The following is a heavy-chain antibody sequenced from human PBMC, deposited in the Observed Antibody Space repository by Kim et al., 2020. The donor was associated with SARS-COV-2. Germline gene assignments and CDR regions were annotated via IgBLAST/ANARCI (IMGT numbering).Heavy chain of an antibody. CDR1: GGSISSYY. Sequence: SETLSLTCTVSGGSISSYYWSWIRQPPGKGLEWIGYIYYSGSTNYNPSLKSRVTISVDTSKNQFSLKLSSVTAADTAVYYCARVHPWGDILTGYYYYYYYGMDVWGQGTTVTVSS. CDR3: ARVHPWGDILTGYYYYYYYGMDV. V-gene: IGHV4-59*13. J-gene: IGHJ6*02. D-gene: IGHD3-9*01. CDR2: IYYSGST.